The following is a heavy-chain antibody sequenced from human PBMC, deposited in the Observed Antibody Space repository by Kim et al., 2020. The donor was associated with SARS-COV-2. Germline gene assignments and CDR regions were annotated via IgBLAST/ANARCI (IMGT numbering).Heavy chain of an antibody. D-gene: IGHD3-10*01. J-gene: IGHJ6*02. Sequence: KGRFTISRDNAKNSLYLQMNSLRAEDTAVYYCARVGAMKGSGSYLAGMDVWGQGTTVTVSS. CDR3: ARVGAMKGSGSYLAGMDV. V-gene: IGHV3-11*06.